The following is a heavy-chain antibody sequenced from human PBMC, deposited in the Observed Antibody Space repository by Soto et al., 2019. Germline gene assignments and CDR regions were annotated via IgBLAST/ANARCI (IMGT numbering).Heavy chain of an antibody. Sequence: SVKVSCKASGGTFSSYAISWVRQAPGQGLEWMGGIIPIFGTANYAQKFQGRVTITADESTSTAYMELSSLRSEDTAVYYCARGAVLVPAAIAYYYGMDVWGQGTTVTVSS. CDR3: ARGAVLVPAAIAYYYGMDV. CDR1: GGTFSSYA. CDR2: IIPIFGTA. J-gene: IGHJ6*02. D-gene: IGHD2-2*01. V-gene: IGHV1-69*13.